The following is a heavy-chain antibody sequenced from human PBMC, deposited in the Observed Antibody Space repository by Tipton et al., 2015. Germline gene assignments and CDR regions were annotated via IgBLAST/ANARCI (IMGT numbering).Heavy chain of an antibody. Sequence: TLSLTCTVSGVSVSSASYYWSWIRQPPGEALEWIAYVYYSGSTKYNPSLKSRLTITADMSKNQFSLRLTSVTAADTAVYFCARDEAYETGAFDIWGQGTLVTVSS. J-gene: IGHJ3*02. CDR3: ARDEAYETGAFDI. V-gene: IGHV4-61*01. CDR1: GVSVSSASYY. D-gene: IGHD5-12*01. CDR2: VYYSGST.